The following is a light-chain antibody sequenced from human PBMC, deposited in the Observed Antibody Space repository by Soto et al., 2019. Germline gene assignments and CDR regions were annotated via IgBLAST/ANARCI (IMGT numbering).Light chain of an antibody. CDR3: QQSYSAPYT. J-gene: IGKJ2*01. CDR1: QSIYSS. CDR2: AAS. Sequence: DIQMTQSPSSLSASVGDRVTITCRASQSIYSSLNWYHQKPGKAPKLLIYAASNLQSGVPSRFSGSGSGTDFTLSISSLQPEDFATYYCQQSYSAPYTGGQGTKLEI. V-gene: IGKV1-39*01.